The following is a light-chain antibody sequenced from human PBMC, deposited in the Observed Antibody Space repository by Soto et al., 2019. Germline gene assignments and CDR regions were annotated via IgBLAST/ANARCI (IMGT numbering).Light chain of an antibody. CDR3: QQRSNWPFT. CDR2: DAS. Sequence: EIVLTQSPATLSLSPGEKATLSCRASQSVSSYLAWYQQKPGQAPRLLIYDASNRATGIPARFSGSGSRTDFTLTLSSLEPEDFAVYYWQQRSNWPFTFGGGTKVEIK. CDR1: QSVSSY. V-gene: IGKV3-11*01. J-gene: IGKJ4*01.